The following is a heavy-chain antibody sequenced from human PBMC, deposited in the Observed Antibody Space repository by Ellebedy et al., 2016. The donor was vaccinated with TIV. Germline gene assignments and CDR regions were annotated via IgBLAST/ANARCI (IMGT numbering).Heavy chain of an antibody. V-gene: IGHV1-18*04. CDR1: GYTFTYYG. CDR2: ITAYTGNR. CDR3: ARYRLGQGLAYQFLDY. Sequence: AASVKVSCKASGYTFTYYGITWVRQAPGHGLEWMGWITAYTGNRNYAQKLQDRVTMTTDTSTSTAYMELRSLRSDDTAVYYCARYRLGQGLAYQFLDYWGQGTLVTVSS. J-gene: IGHJ4*02. D-gene: IGHD2-2*01.